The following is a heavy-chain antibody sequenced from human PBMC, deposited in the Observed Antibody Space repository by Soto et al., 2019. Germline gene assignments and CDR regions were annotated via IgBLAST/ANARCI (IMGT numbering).Heavy chain of an antibody. CDR1: GFTFSSYG. CDR2: ISYDGSNK. J-gene: IGHJ6*02. D-gene: IGHD4-17*01. V-gene: IGHV3-30*18. Sequence: PGGSLRLSCAASGFTFSSYGMHWVRQAPGKGLEWVAVISYDGSNKYYADSVKGRFTISRDNSKNMLYLQMNSLRAEDTAVYYCAKGCNDYGDYDHYYYYYGMDVWGQGTTVTVSS. CDR3: AKGCNDYGDYDHYYYYYGMDV.